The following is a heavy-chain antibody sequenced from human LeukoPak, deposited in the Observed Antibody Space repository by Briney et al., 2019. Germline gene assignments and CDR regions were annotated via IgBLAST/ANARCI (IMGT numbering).Heavy chain of an antibody. D-gene: IGHD2-2*01. V-gene: IGHV1-2*02. CDR2: INPDRGGT. J-gene: IGHJ4*02. Sequence: ASVKVSCKASGYTFTGFYIHWVRQAPGQGLEWMGWINPDRGGTNYAQKFQGRVILTRDTSINTAYMELSGLTSDDTAVYYCVREDFVVIPAAMRGDYWGQGTLVIVSS. CDR1: GYTFTGFY. CDR3: VREDFVVIPAAMRGDY.